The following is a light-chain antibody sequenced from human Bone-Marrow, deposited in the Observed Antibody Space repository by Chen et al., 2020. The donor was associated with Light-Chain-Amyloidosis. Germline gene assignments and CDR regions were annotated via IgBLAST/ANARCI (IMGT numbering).Light chain of an antibody. Sequence: SYALTQPLSESVSPGQTARITRSGDDFPTKYAYWYQQKPGQAPVLVIHRDTERPSGISERFSGSSSGTTATLTISGVQAEDEADYHCQSADSSGTYEVIFGGGTKLTVL. CDR2: RDT. J-gene: IGLJ2*01. CDR1: DFPTKY. V-gene: IGLV3-25*03. CDR3: QSADSSGTYEVI.